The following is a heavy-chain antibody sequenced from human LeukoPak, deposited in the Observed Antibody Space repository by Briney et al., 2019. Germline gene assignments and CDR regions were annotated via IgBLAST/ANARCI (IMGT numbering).Heavy chain of an antibody. CDR3: ARRAGAYSHPYDY. D-gene: IGHD4/OR15-4a*01. CDR1: GFTLSSYA. V-gene: IGHV3-23*01. CDR2: ISSSDDGT. J-gene: IGHJ4*02. Sequence: GGSLRLSCAASGFTLSSYAMSWVRQAPGKGLEWVSAISSSDDGTYYAKSVRGRFTISRDSSKNTLYLQMNSLRAEDTAVYYCARRAGAYSHPYDYWGQGTPVTVSS.